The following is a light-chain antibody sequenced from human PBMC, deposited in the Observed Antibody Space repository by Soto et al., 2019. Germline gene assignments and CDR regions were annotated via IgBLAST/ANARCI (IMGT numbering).Light chain of an antibody. CDR2: WAS. CDR3: QQFKSYPYT. J-gene: IGKJ2*01. Sequence: DIQMTQSPSTLSASVGDRVIITCRASQSISRGLAWYQQKPGEAPKLLIYWASSLESWVPSRFSGSGSGTEFTLTISSLQPDDFATYYCQQFKSYPYTFGQGTKLEIK. V-gene: IGKV1-5*03. CDR1: QSISRG.